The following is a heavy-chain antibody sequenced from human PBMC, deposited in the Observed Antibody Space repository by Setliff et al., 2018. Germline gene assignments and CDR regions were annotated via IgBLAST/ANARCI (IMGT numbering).Heavy chain of an antibody. Sequence: SETLSLTCTVSGDPMSSRRYYWAWIRQPPGKGLEWIGRIHYSGTTYYNASLKSRVTMSVDTSKNQFSLKLTSVTAADTAVYYCARMSGFLYMDVWGKGTTVTVSS. J-gene: IGHJ6*03. CDR3: ARMSGFLYMDV. CDR2: IHYSGTT. V-gene: IGHV4-39*01. CDR1: GDPMSSRRYY. D-gene: IGHD3-3*01.